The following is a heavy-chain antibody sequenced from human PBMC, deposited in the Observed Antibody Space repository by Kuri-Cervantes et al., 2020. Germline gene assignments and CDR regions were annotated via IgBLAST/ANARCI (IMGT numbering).Heavy chain of an antibody. CDR1: GYSISSGYY. D-gene: IGHD6-19*01. CDR3: ARKSSGWYGIDY. Sequence: SETLSLTCAVSGYSISSGYYWGWIRQPPGKGLEWIGSIYHSGSTYYNPSLKSRVTISVDTSKNQLSLKLSSVTAADTAVYYCARKSSGWYGIDYWGQGTLVTVSS. V-gene: IGHV4-38-2*01. CDR2: IYHSGST. J-gene: IGHJ4*02.